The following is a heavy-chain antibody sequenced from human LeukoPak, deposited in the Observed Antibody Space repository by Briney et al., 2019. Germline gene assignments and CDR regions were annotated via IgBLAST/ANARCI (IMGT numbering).Heavy chain of an antibody. J-gene: IGHJ4*02. Sequence: ASVKVSCKASGYTFTCYYMHWVRQAPGQGLEWMGWINPNSGGTNYAQKFQGRVTMTRDTSISTAYMELSRLRSDDTAVYYCARDSEAAAGTGGYHFDCWGQGSSATVSS. CDR3: ARDSEAAAGTGGYHFDC. CDR2: INPNSGGT. CDR1: GYTFTCYY. D-gene: IGHD6-13*01. V-gene: IGHV1-2*02.